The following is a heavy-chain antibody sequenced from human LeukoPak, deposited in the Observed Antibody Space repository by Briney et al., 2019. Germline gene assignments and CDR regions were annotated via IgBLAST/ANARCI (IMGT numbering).Heavy chain of an antibody. J-gene: IGHJ4*01. D-gene: IGHD5-18*01. Sequence: PGGSLRLSCAASGFTFRRNWMTWVRQAPGKGREWVASIQDNGNQKIYVDSMKGRFTISRDNPQSSLSLQMNSLRGEDSAVYYCARDGYLAGLDYWGQGTLVTVAS. CDR1: GFTFRRNW. CDR3: ARDGYLAGLDY. V-gene: IGHV3-7*01. CDR2: IQDNGNQK.